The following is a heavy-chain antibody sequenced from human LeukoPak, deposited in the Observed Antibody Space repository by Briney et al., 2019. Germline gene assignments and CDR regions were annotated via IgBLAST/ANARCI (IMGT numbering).Heavy chain of an antibody. V-gene: IGHV3-23*01. Sequence: TGGSLRLSCAASGFTFSTYAMTWVRQAPGKGLEWVSSIVGSGARTYSADSVKGRFTISRDNSKNKLYLQMNSLRVDDTAIYYCARDESGDGVPLFYFNYWGQGTLVAVSS. CDR3: ARDESGDGVPLFYFNY. J-gene: IGHJ4*02. D-gene: IGHD6-25*01. CDR2: IVGSGART. CDR1: GFTFSTYA.